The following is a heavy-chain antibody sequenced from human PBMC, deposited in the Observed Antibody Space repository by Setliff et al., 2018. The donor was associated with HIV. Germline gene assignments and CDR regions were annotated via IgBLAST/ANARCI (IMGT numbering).Heavy chain of an antibody. J-gene: IGHJ4*02. V-gene: IGHV4-34*01. D-gene: IGHD4-17*01. CDR3: AGVPAVTTAYFDY. Sequence: PSETLSLTCAVYGGSFSGYYWSWIRQPPGKGLEWNGKTNHSGSTSYNPSPKSRVTISVDTSRSQFSLKLSAVTAADTAVYYCAGVPAVTTAYFDYWGQGTLVTVSS. CDR1: GGSFSGYY. CDR2: TNHSGST.